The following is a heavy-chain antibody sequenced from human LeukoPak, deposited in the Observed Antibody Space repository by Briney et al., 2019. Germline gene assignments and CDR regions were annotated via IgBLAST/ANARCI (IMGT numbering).Heavy chain of an antibody. V-gene: IGHV3-23*01. J-gene: IGHJ4*02. D-gene: IGHD2-15*01. CDR2: ISGSIIST. CDR1: GFTFSSYA. Sequence: GGSLRLSCAASGFTFSSYAMSWVRQAPGKGLEWVSGISGSIISTYYADSVKGRFTISRDNSKNTLYLQMNSLRAEGTAVYYCAKRSGYCSGGSCYSSPGYYFDYWGQGTLVTVSS. CDR3: AKRSGYCSGGSCYSSPGYYFDY.